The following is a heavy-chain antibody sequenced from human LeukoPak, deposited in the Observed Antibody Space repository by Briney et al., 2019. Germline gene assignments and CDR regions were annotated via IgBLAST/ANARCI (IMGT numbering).Heavy chain of an antibody. CDR2: ISSSSSYI. V-gene: IGHV3-21*06. J-gene: IGHJ5*02. CDR1: GFTFSSYS. CDR3: ARLWGANTLDP. D-gene: IGHD3-16*01. Sequence: GGSLRLSCAASGFTFSSYSMNWVRQAPGKGLEWVSSISSSSSYIYYADSVKGRFTISRDNAQNSLFLQMSSLRAEDTAVYYCARLWGANTLDPWGLGTLVTVSS.